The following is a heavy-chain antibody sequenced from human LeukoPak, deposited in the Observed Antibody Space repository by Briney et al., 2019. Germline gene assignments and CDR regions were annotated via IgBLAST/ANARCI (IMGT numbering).Heavy chain of an antibody. Sequence: SETLSLTCAVYGGSFSGNYWSWIRQPPGKGLEWIGEINHSGSTNYNPSLKSRVTISVDTSKNQFSLKLSSVTAADTAVYYCARGGRRGQDYWGQGTLVTVSS. V-gene: IGHV4-34*01. D-gene: IGHD3-10*01. CDR3: ARGGRRGQDY. J-gene: IGHJ4*02. CDR2: INHSGST. CDR1: GGSFSGNY.